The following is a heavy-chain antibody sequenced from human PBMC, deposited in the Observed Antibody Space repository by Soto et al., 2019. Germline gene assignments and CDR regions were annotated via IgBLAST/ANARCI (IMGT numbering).Heavy chain of an antibody. D-gene: IGHD1-20*01. CDR2: FDPEDGET. J-gene: IGHJ6*02. V-gene: IGHV1-24*01. Sequence: GASVKVSCKVSGYTLTELSMHWVRQAPGKGLEWMGGFDPEDGETIYAQKFQGRVNMTEDTSTDTAYMEMSSLRSEDTAVYYCATGGAITGTTHYYYGMDVWGQGTTVTVSS. CDR3: ATGGAITGTTHYYYGMDV. CDR1: GYTLTELS.